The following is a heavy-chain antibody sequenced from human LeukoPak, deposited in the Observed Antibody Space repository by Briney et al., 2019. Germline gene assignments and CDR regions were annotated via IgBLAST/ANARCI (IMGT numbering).Heavy chain of an antibody. D-gene: IGHD5-24*01. CDR2: INPNSGGT. CDR1: GYTFTGCY. CDR3: ARAEMTTGMDV. V-gene: IGHV1-2*02. J-gene: IGHJ6*02. Sequence: ASVKVSCKASGYTFTGCYMRWVRQAPGQGLEWMGWINPNSGGTNYAQKFQGRVTMTRDTSISTAYMELRSLRSDDTAVYYCARAEMTTGMDVWGQGTTVTVSS.